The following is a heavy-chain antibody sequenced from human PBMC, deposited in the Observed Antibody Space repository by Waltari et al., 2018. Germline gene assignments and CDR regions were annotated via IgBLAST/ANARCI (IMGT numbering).Heavy chain of an antibody. CDR2: IYPGDSDT. D-gene: IGHD3-10*01. V-gene: IGHV5-51*01. CDR1: GYSFTSYW. J-gene: IGHJ4*02. Sequence: EVQLVQSGAEVKKPGESRKISCQGSGYSFTSYWIGWVRPLPGQGLEWMGNIYPGDSDTRYSPSFQGQVTISADKSISTAYLQWSSLKASDTAMYYCARQSITMVRGVIDNLDYWGQGTLVTVSS. CDR3: ARQSITMVRGVIDNLDY.